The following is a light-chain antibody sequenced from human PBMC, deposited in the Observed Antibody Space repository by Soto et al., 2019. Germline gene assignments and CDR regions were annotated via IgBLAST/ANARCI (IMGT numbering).Light chain of an antibody. Sequence: VVMTQSPATLSLSPGERATLSCRASQSVSSSYLAWYQQKPGQAPRPLIYGASTRATDIPARFSGSGSGTEFTLTISSLQSDDYAVYYCQQYNNLPRTFGGGTKVDIK. CDR2: GAS. V-gene: IGKV3-15*01. J-gene: IGKJ4*01. CDR1: QSVSSSY. CDR3: QQYNNLPRT.